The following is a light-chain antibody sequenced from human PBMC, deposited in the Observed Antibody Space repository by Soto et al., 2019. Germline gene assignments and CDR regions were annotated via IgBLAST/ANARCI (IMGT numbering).Light chain of an antibody. CDR1: SSDVGSYTL. J-gene: IGLJ1*01. Sequence: QSALTQPASVSGSPGQSITISCTGTSSDVGSYTLVSWYQQHPGKAPKLMIDDGSKRPSGVSNRFSGSKSGNTASLTISGLQAEDEADYYCCSYAGSSTFFYVFGTGTKLTVL. CDR3: CSYAGSSTFFYV. CDR2: DGS. V-gene: IGLV2-23*03.